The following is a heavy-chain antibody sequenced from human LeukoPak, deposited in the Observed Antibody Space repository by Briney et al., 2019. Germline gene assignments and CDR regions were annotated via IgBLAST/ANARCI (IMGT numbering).Heavy chain of an antibody. V-gene: IGHV3-33*01. CDR3: ARSYCSGANCYFDY. CDR1: QFTFSDYG. Sequence: GGSLRLSCAASQFTFSDYGMHWVRQTPGKGLEWVAVIWHDGSNKFYADSVKGRFTISRDNSKNTLYLQVNSLRAEDTAMYYCARSYCSGANCYFDYWGQGTLVIVSS. CDR2: IWHDGSNK. D-gene: IGHD2-15*01. J-gene: IGHJ4*02.